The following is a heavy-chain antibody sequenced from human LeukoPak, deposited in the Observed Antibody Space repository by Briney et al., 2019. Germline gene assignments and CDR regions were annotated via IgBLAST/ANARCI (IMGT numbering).Heavy chain of an antibody. CDR1: GGSFSGYY. V-gene: IGHV4-34*01. J-gene: IGHJ6*03. Sequence: SETLSPTCAVYGGSFSGYYWSWIRQPPGKGLEWIGEINHSGSTNYNPSLKSRVTISVDTSKNQFTLKLSAVTAADTAVYYCARTNSKKAYYYYYMDVWGKGTTVTVSS. CDR3: ARTNSKKAYYYYYMDV. CDR2: INHSGST. D-gene: IGHD4-11*01.